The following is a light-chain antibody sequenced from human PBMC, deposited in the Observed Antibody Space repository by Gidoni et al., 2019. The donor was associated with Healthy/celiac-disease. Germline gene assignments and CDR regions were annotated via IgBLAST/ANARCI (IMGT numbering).Light chain of an antibody. V-gene: IGKV3-15*01. CDR3: QQYNNWSWT. CDR2: GAS. Sequence: EIVRTKSPATLSVSPGERATLSGRASQSVSSNLAWYQQKPGQAPRLLIYGASTRATGIPARFSGSGSGTEFTLTISSLQSEDFAVYYCQQYNNWSWTFGQGTKVEIK. CDR1: QSVSSN. J-gene: IGKJ1*01.